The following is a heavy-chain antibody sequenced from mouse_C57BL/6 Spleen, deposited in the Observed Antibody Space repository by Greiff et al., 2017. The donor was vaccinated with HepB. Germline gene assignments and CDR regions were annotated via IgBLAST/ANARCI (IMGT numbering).Heavy chain of an antibody. CDR2: IDPSDSYT. V-gene: IGHV1-50*01. Sequence: VQLQQPGAELVKPGASVKLSCKASGYTFTSYWMQWVKQRPGQGLEWIGEIDPSDSYTNYNQKFKGKATLTVDTSSSTAYMQLSSLTSEDSAVYYCARWNDGYYVFDYWGQGTTLTVSS. CDR1: GYTFTSYW. D-gene: IGHD2-3*01. CDR3: ARWNDGYYVFDY. J-gene: IGHJ2*01.